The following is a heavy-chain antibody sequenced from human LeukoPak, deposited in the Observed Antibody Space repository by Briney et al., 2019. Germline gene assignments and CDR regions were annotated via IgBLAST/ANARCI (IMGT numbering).Heavy chain of an antibody. V-gene: IGHV3-23*01. Sequence: GGTLRLSCAASGFTFSSYAMSWVRQAPGKGLEWVSAISGSGGSTYYADSVKGRFTISRDNSKNTLYLQMNSLRAEDTAVYYCAKDSDSSGYPDYWGQGTLVTVSS. J-gene: IGHJ4*02. CDR1: GFTFSSYA. D-gene: IGHD3-22*01. CDR2: ISGSGGST. CDR3: AKDSDSSGYPDY.